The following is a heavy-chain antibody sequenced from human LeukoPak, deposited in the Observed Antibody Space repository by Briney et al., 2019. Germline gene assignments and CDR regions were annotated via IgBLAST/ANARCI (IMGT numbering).Heavy chain of an antibody. J-gene: IGHJ4*02. Sequence: GESLKISCKGSRYCFSTYWIPWVRQRPGKGLEWMGIIYPGDSDTRYSPSFQGQVTISADKSISTAYLQWSSLKASDTATYYCARLLEGVAGTWGYWGQGTLVTVSS. V-gene: IGHV5-51*01. CDR3: ARLLEGVAGTWGY. CDR2: IYPGDSDT. D-gene: IGHD6-19*01. CDR1: RYCFSTYW.